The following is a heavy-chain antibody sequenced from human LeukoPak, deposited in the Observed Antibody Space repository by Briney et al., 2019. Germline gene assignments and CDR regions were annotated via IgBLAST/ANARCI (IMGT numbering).Heavy chain of an antibody. CDR1: GYTFTSYG. V-gene: IGHV1-18*01. CDR3: ARDGYSYGSDAFDI. CDR2: ISAYNGNT. J-gene: IGHJ3*02. D-gene: IGHD5-18*01. Sequence: ASVKVSCKASGYTFTSYGISWVRQAPGQGLEWMGWISAYNGNTNYAQKLQVRVTMTTDTSTSTAYMELRSLRSDDTAVYYCARDGYSYGSDAFDIWGQGTMVTVSS.